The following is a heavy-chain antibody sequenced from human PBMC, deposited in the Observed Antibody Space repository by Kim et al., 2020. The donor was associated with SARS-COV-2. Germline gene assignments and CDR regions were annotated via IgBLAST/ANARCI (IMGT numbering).Heavy chain of an antibody. CDR3: ARALPDGLADY. CDR2: T. Sequence: TNYIPSLKSRVTISVDTSKNQFSLRLRSVTAADTAVYYCARALPDGLADYWGQGTLVTVSS. V-gene: IGHV4-59*01. D-gene: IGHD6-25*01. J-gene: IGHJ4*02.